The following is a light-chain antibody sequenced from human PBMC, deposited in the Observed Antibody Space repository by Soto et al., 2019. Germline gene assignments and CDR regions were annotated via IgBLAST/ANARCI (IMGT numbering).Light chain of an antibody. Sequence: QSVLTQPASVSGSPGQSITISCTGTSSDVGSYNYVSWYQLHPGKAPKLMIYEVSNRPSGVSNRFSGSKSGDTASLTISGLQAEDEADYCSSYTTRTTLYVFGTGTKATVL. V-gene: IGLV2-14*01. CDR2: EVS. J-gene: IGLJ1*01. CDR1: SSDVGSYNY. CDR3: SSYTTRTTLYV.